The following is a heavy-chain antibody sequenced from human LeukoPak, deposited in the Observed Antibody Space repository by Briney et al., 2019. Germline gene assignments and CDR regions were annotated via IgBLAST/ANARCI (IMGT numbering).Heavy chain of an antibody. CDR1: GGSFSGYY. V-gene: IGHV4-34*01. CDR2: INHSGST. J-gene: IGHJ3*02. D-gene: IGHD6-25*01. CDR3: ARGVQRRADAFDI. Sequence: PSETLSLTCAVYGGSFSGYYWSWIRQPPGKGLEWIGEINHSGSTNYNPSLKSRVTMSVDTSKNQFSLKLSSVTAADTAVYYCARGVQRRADAFDIWGQGTMVTVSS.